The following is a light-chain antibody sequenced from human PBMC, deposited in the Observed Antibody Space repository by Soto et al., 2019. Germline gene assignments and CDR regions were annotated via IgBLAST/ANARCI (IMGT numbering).Light chain of an antibody. V-gene: IGKV3-15*01. CDR1: QSVSSN. Sequence: EIVMTQSPATLSVSPGERATLSCRASQSVSSNLAWYQQKRGQAPRLLIYGASTRATGIPARFSGFASGTEFTLTISSLQSEDFAVYYCQQYDNWPFTFGPGTKVDIK. J-gene: IGKJ3*01. CDR2: GAS. CDR3: QQYDNWPFT.